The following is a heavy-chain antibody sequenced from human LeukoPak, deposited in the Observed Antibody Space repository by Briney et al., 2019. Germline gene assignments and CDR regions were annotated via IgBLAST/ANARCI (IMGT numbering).Heavy chain of an antibody. CDR1: GGSISSSSYY. CDR3: ARMVTGHSKKSVLRFLEWSTYQKFSAAYFDY. Sequence: SETLSLTCTVSGGSISSSSYYWGWIRQPPGKGLEWIGSIYYSGSTYYNPSLKSRVTISVGTSKNQFSLKLSSVTAADTAVYYCARMVTGHSKKSVLRFLEWSTYQKFSAAYFDYWGQGTLVTVSS. D-gene: IGHD3-3*01. J-gene: IGHJ4*02. CDR2: IYYSGST. V-gene: IGHV4-39*07.